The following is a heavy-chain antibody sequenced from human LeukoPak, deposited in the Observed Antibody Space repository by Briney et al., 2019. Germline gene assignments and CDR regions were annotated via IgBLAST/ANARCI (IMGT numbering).Heavy chain of an antibody. CDR1: GFTFDDYA. Sequence: GGPLRLSCAASGFTFDDYAMHWVRQAPGKGLEWVSGISWNSGGIGYADSVKGRFTISRDNAKNSLYLQMNSLRAEDTALYYCAKDITYSGSHGWFDPWGQGTLVTVSS. CDR3: AKDITYSGSHGWFDP. D-gene: IGHD1-26*01. V-gene: IGHV3-9*01. CDR2: ISWNSGGI. J-gene: IGHJ5*02.